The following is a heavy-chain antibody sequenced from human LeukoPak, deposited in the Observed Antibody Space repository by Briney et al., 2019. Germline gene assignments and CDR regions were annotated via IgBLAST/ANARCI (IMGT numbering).Heavy chain of an antibody. V-gene: IGHV3-15*01. CDR3: TTLGYYYYYGMDV. D-gene: IGHD3-16*01. Sequence: RGSLRLSCAASGFTFSNAWMSWVRQAPGKGLEWVGRIKSKTDGGTTDYAAPVKGRFTISRDDSKNTLYLQMNSLKTEDTAVYYCTTLGYYYYYGMDVWGKGTTVTVSS. CDR2: IKSKTDGGTT. CDR1: GFTFSNAW. J-gene: IGHJ6*04.